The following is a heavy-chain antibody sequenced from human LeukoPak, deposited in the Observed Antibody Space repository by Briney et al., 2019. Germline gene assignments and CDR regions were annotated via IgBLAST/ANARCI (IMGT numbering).Heavy chain of an antibody. V-gene: IGHV4-30-4*08. D-gene: IGHD2-2*01. Sequence: SETLSLTCTVSGASISSTTYYWGWIRQPPGKGLEWIGYIYYSGSTYYNPSLKSRVTISVDTSKNQFSLKLSSVTAADTAVYYCARDSGYCSSTSCYPFDYWGQGTLVTVSS. CDR1: GASISSTTYY. CDR3: ARDSGYCSSTSCYPFDY. CDR2: IYYSGST. J-gene: IGHJ4*02.